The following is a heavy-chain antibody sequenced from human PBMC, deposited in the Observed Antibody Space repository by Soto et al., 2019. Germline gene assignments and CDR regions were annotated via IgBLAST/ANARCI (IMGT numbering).Heavy chain of an antibody. CDR2: IYTRGST. D-gene: IGHD6-19*01. CDR3: AKVGMVGTVLGSWFDP. J-gene: IGHJ5*02. CDR1: GGSISTYY. V-gene: IGHV4-4*07. Sequence: QVQLQESGPGLVKPSETLSLTCTVSGGSISTYYWSWIRQPAGKGLEWIGRIYTRGSTNYNPSLKSRVTMSVDLSKNQFSLKLSSVTAADTGVYYCAKVGMVGTVLGSWFDPWGQGILVTVSS.